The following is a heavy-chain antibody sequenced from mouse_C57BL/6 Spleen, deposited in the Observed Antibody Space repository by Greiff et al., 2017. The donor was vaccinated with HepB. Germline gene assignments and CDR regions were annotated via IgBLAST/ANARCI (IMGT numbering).Heavy chain of an antibody. V-gene: IGHV1-52*01. CDR3: AREGGSSYGGSYAMDY. J-gene: IGHJ4*01. D-gene: IGHD1-1*01. Sequence: QVQLKQPGAELVRPGSSVKLSCKASGYTFTSYWMHWVKQRPIQGLEWIGNIDPSDSETHYNQKFKDKATLTVDKSSSTAYMQLSSLTSEDSAVYYCAREGGSSYGGSYAMDYWGQGTSVTVSS. CDR2: IDPSDSET. CDR1: GYTFTSYW.